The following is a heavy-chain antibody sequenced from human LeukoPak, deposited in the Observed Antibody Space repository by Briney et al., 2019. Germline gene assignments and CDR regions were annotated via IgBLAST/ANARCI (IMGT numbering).Heavy chain of an antibody. Sequence: GGSLRLSCAASGFTFSSYGMHWVRQAPGKGLEWMTFIRYDGNNKYYAGSVKGRFTISRDNSKNTLYLQMNSLRAEDTAVYYCARHLSGVTGYTYGRGIDYWGQGTLVTVSS. D-gene: IGHD5-18*01. V-gene: IGHV3-30*02. CDR3: ARHLSGVTGYTYGRGIDY. CDR1: GFTFSSYG. CDR2: IRYDGNNK. J-gene: IGHJ4*02.